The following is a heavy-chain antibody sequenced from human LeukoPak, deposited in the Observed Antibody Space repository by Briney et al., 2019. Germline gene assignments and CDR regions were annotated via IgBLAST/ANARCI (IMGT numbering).Heavy chain of an antibody. D-gene: IGHD2-15*01. CDR3: TRHANPDCSGGSCYSGRTDY. J-gene: IGHJ4*02. CDR1: GFTFSGSA. CDR2: IRSKANSYAT. Sequence: GGSLRLSCAASGFTFSGSAMHWVRQASGKGLEWVGRIRSKANSYATAYAASVKGRVTISRDDSKNTAYLQMNSLKTEDTAVYYCTRHANPDCSGGSCYSGRTDYWGQGTLVTVSS. V-gene: IGHV3-73*01.